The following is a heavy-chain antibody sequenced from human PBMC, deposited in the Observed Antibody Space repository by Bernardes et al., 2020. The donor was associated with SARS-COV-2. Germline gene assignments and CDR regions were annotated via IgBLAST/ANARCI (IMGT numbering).Heavy chain of an antibody. CDR2: MNEDGSII. J-gene: IGHJ4*02. V-gene: IGHV3-74*01. CDR1: GFRVSAYW. D-gene: IGHD2-21*01. CDR3: ARDFGGESDY. Sequence: GSLRLSCAASGFRVSAYWMHWVRQAPGEGLVWVSRMNEDGSIINYAESVKGRFTISRDIAGNMVYLQMSSLRAEDTAVYYCARDFGGESDYWGQGTLVTVSS.